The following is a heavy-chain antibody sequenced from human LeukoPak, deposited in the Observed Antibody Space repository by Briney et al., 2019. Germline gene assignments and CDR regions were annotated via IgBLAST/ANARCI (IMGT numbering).Heavy chain of an antibody. CDR1: DGSISSYY. CDR2: IYFNGST. Sequence: SETLSLTCTVSDGSISSYYWSWIRQPPGKGLEWIGYIYFNGSTNYNPSLKSRVTTSIDTSKNQLSLKLSSVTAADTAVYFCARGSGERWLPQYFFDYWGQGTLVTVSS. CDR3: ARGSGERWLPQYFFDY. V-gene: IGHV4-59*01. D-gene: IGHD5-24*01. J-gene: IGHJ4*02.